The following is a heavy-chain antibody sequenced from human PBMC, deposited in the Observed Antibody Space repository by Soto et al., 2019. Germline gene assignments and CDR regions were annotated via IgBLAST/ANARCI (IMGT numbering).Heavy chain of an antibody. V-gene: IGHV3-30*04. D-gene: IGHD2-15*01. CDR3: ARDGRCGGGTCYSSGWFDP. J-gene: IGHJ5*02. CDR2: ISYDGSNK. CDR1: GFTFNSYA. Sequence: LGGSLRLSCAASGFTFNSYALHWVRQAPGKGLEWVAVISYDGSNKYYAESVKGRFTISRDNSKNTLYLQMNTLRTEDTAVYYCARDGRCGGGTCYSSGWFDPWGQGTLVTSPQ.